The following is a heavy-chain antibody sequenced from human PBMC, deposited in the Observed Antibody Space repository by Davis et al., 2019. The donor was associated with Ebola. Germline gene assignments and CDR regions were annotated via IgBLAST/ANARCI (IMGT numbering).Heavy chain of an antibody. CDR3: ARSSRSYCTNGVCYPYYFDY. V-gene: IGHV4-61*01. D-gene: IGHD2-8*01. J-gene: IGHJ4*02. CDR2: IYYSGST. CDR1: GGSISSSSYY. Sequence: SETLSLTCTVSGGSISSSSYYWSWIRQPPGKGLEWIGYIYYSGSTNYNPSLKSRVTISVDTSKNQFSLKLSSVTAADTAVYYCARSSRSYCTNGVCYPYYFDYWGQGTLVTVSS.